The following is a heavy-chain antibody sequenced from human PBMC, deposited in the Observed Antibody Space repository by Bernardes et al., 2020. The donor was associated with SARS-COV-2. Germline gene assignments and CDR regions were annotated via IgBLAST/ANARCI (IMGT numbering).Heavy chain of an antibody. J-gene: IGHJ6*02. V-gene: IGHV4-59*01. CDR2: ISNSGST. Sequence: SATLSLTCTVSGGSISSYYWSWIRQPPGKGLEWIGYISNSGSTNYNPSLKSRVTISVDTSKNQFSLKLTSVTAADTAIYYCARDGGDYGDYYYYNGMDVWGQGTTVTVSS. D-gene: IGHD4-17*01. CDR1: GGSISSYY. CDR3: ARDGGDYGDYYYYNGMDV.